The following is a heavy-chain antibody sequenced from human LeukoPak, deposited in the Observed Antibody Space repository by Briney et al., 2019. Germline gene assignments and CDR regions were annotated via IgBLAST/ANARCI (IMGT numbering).Heavy chain of an antibody. CDR3: AKDIQWSFDQ. D-gene: IGHD4-23*01. Sequence: GRSLRLSCAASGSTFSSNGMSWVRQAPGKGMEWVSVIGGSGGNILYADSVKGRFTISRDNSKNTLFLQMNSLRAEDTATYYCAKDIQWSFDQWGQGTLVTVSS. CDR2: IGGSGGNI. CDR1: GSTFSSNG. V-gene: IGHV3-23*01. J-gene: IGHJ4*02.